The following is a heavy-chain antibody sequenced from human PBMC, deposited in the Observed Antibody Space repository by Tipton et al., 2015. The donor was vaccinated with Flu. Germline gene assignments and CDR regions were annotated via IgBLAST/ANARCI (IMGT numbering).Heavy chain of an antibody. CDR1: GGSISSYY. D-gene: IGHD3-3*01. V-gene: IGHV4-59*12. CDR3: ARGTYYDFWSGYSTSKPFDY. J-gene: IGHJ4*02. Sequence: TLSLTCTVSGGSISSYYWSWIRQPPGKGLEWIGYIYYSGNTNYNPSLKSRVTISVHTSKKQFSLKLSSVTAADTAVYYCARGTYYDFWSGYSTSKPFDYWGQGTLVTVSS. CDR2: IYYSGNT.